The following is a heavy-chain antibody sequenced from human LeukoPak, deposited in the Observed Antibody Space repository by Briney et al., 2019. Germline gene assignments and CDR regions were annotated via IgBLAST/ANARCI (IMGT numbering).Heavy chain of an antibody. CDR2: IWYDGSNK. CDR1: GFTFSSYG. V-gene: IGHV3-33*06. D-gene: IGHD3-22*01. J-gene: IGHJ3*02. Sequence: PGGSLRLSCAASGFTFSSYGMHWVRQAPGKGLEGVAVIWYDGSNKYYADSVKGRFTISRDNSKNTLYLQMNSLRAEYTAVYYCAKDGLNYYDSSGYYFAFAIWGHGTMVTVSS. CDR3: AKDGLNYYDSSGYYFAFAI.